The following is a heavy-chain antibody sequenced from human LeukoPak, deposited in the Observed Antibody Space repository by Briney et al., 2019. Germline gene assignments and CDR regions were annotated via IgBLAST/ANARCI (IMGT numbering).Heavy chain of an antibody. V-gene: IGHV7-4-1*02. CDR3: AREHSSGWVMSGAFDI. Sequence: ASVKVSCKASGYTFTSYAMNWVRQAPGQGLEWMGWINTNTGNPTYAQGFTGRFVFSLDTSVSTAYLQISSLKAEDTAVYYCAREHSSGWVMSGAFDIWGQGTMVTVSS. J-gene: IGHJ3*02. D-gene: IGHD6-19*01. CDR1: GYTFTSYA. CDR2: INTNTGNP.